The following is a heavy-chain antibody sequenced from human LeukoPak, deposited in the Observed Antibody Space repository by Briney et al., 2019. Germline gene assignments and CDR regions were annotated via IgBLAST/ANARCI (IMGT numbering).Heavy chain of an antibody. V-gene: IGHV4-34*01. CDR3: ARLGRYCSSTSCYN. Sequence: SETLSLTCAVYGGTFSGYYWSWIRQPPGKGLEWIGEINHSGSTNYNPSLKSRVTISVDTSKNQFSLKLSSVTAADTAVYYCARLGRYCSSTSCYNWGQGTLVTVSS. D-gene: IGHD2-2*02. CDR2: INHSGST. J-gene: IGHJ4*02. CDR1: GGTFSGYY.